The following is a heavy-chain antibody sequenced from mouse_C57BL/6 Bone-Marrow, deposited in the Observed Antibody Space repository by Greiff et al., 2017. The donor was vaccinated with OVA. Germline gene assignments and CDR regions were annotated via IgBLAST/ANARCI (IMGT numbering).Heavy chain of an antibody. V-gene: IGHV5-6*01. CDR2: ISSGGSYT. J-gene: IGHJ2*01. CDR3: ARRGPYYLDY. Sequence: DVQLQESGGDLVKPGGSLKLSCAASGFTFSSYGMSWVRQTPDKRLEWVATISSGGSYTYYPDSVKGRFTISRDNAKNTLYLQMSSLKSEDTAMYYCARRGPYYLDYWGQGTTLTVSS. CDR1: GFTFSSYG.